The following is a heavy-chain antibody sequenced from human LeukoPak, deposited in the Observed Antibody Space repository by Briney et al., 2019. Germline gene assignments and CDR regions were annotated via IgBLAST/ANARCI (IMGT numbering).Heavy chain of an antibody. CDR1: GYTFTGYY. V-gene: IGHV1-2*02. CDR2: INPNSGGT. CDR3: ARSPSSWYSLYYFDY. Sequence: ASVKVSCKASGYTFTGYYMHWVRQAPGQGLEWMGWINPNSGGTNYAQKFQGRVTMTRDTSISTAYMELSSLRSEDMAVYYCARSPSSWYSLYYFDYWGQGTLVTVSS. J-gene: IGHJ4*02. D-gene: IGHD6-13*01.